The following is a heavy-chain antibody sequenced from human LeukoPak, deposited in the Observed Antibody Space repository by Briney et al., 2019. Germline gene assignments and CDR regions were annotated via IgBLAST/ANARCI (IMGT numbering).Heavy chain of an antibody. J-gene: IGHJ4*02. Sequence: VASVKVSCKASGYTFTSYYMHWVRQAPGQGLEWMGWINPNSGGTNYAQKFQGRVTMTRDTSISTAYMELSRLRSDDTAVYYCARVRGSYFVGYWGQGTLVTVSS. CDR2: INPNSGGT. CDR3: ARVRGSYFVGY. CDR1: GYTFTSYY. V-gene: IGHV1-2*02. D-gene: IGHD1-26*01.